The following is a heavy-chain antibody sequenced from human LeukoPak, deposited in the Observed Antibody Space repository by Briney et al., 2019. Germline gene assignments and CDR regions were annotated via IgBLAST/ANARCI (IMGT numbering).Heavy chain of an antibody. CDR3: ARPGSASGYWVH. D-gene: IGHD3-3*01. J-gene: IGHJ4*02. CDR2: IHSGGRT. V-gene: IGHV3-66*01. Sequence: PGGSLRLSCAASGFSVSNNYLSWVRQPPGKGLEWVSVIHSGGRTKYADSVRDRFTISRDTAKNTVYLQMNSLRVDDTAAYYCARPGSASGYWVHWGQGTRVTVSS. CDR1: GFSVSNNY.